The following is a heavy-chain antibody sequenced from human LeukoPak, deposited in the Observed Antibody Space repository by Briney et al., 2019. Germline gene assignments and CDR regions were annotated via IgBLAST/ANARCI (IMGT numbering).Heavy chain of an antibody. CDR1: GFTFSGYG. Sequence: GGSLRLSCAASGFTFSGYGMSWVRQAPGKGLKWVSAISGSGGSTYYADSVKGRFTISRDNSKNTLYLQMNSLRAEDTAVYYCARKVCSGGSCYPAGYMDVWGKGTTVTISS. V-gene: IGHV3-23*01. J-gene: IGHJ6*03. CDR3: ARKVCSGGSCYPAGYMDV. D-gene: IGHD2-15*01. CDR2: ISGSGGST.